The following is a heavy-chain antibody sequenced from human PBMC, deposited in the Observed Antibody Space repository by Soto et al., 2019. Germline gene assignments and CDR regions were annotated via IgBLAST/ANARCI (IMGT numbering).Heavy chain of an antibody. D-gene: IGHD3-10*01. V-gene: IGHV4-34*01. Sequence: PSETLSLTCAVYGGSFSGYYWSWIRQPPGKGLEWIGEINHSGSTNYNPSLKSRVTISVDTSKNQFSLKLSSVTAADTAVYYCAREKLLYNWFDPWGQGTLVTVPQ. CDR1: GGSFSGYY. CDR2: INHSGST. CDR3: AREKLLYNWFDP. J-gene: IGHJ5*02.